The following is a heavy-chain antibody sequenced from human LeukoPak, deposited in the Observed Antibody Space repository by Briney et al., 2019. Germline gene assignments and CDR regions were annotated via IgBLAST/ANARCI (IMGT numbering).Heavy chain of an antibody. CDR3: ATPQQWLAYYFDY. V-gene: IGHV1-69*01. J-gene: IGHJ4*02. D-gene: IGHD6-19*01. CDR2: IIPIFGTA. CDR1: GGTFSSYA. Sequence: GSSVKVCCKTSGGTFSSYAISWVRQAPGQGLEWMGGIIPIFGTANYAQKFQGRVTITADESTSTAYMELSSLRSEDTAVYYCATPQQWLAYYFDYWGQGTLVTVSS.